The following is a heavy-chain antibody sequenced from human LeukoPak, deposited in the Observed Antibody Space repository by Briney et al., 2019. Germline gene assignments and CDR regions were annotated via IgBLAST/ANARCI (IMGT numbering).Heavy chain of an antibody. D-gene: IGHD6-13*01. Sequence: PSETLSLTCAVYGGSFSGYYWSWIRQPPGKGLEWIGEINHSRSTNYNPSLKSRVTISVDTSKNQFSLKLSSVTAADTAVYYCASPPTRYSSSWFLYWGQGTLVTVSS. CDR1: GGSFSGYY. CDR3: ASPPTRYSSSWFLY. J-gene: IGHJ4*02. CDR2: INHSRST. V-gene: IGHV4-34*01.